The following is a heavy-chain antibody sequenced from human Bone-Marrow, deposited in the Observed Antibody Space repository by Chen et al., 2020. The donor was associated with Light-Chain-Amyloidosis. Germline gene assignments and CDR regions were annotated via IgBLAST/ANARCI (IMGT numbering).Heavy chain of an antibody. Sequence: EVQLVESGGGLVQPGGSLRLSCAASGSTFSSYWMSWVRQAPGKGLEWLSYISNNNIYYADSVKGRFTISRDNARNSLSLQMNSLRAEDSAVYYCARDDKWAFDYWGQGTLVTVSS. CDR2: ISNNNI. CDR3: ARDDKWAFDY. J-gene: IGHJ4*02. CDR1: GSTFSSYW. D-gene: IGHD1-26*01. V-gene: IGHV3-48*01.